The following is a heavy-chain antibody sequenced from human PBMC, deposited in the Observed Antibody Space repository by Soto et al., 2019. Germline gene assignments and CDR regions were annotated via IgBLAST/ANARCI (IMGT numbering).Heavy chain of an antibody. CDR3: ARVGYYGMDV. CDR2: IYHTGGR. CDR1: VDSSNNTYW. J-gene: IGHJ6*02. V-gene: IGHV4-4*02. Sequence: PSETLSLTCFVSVDSSNNTYWWSCVRQAPGKGLEWIGEIYHTGGRSYMPSLRGRITLSVDTSKNQFSLKLSSVTAADTAVYYCARVGYYGMDVWGQGTTVTVSS.